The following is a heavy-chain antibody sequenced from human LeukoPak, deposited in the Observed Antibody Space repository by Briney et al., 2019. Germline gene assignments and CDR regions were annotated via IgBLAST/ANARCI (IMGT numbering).Heavy chain of an antibody. CDR1: GGSISSYY. CDR3: AGGLLMGYTLAKARTWFDP. V-gene: IGHV4-34*01. D-gene: IGHD3-16*02. CDR2: INHSGST. J-gene: IGHJ5*02. Sequence: SETLSLTCTVSGGSISSYYWSWIRQPPGKGLEWIGEINHSGSTNYNPSLKSRVTISVDTSKNQFSLKLSSVTAADTAVYYCAGGLLMGYTLAKARTWFDPWGQGTLVTVSS.